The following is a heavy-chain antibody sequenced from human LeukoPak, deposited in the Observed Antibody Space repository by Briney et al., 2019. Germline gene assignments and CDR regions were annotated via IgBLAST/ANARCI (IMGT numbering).Heavy chain of an antibody. J-gene: IGHJ4*02. V-gene: IGHV3-48*03. Sequence: QSAGSLRLSCAASGFTFSSYEMNWVRQAPGKGLEWVSYISSSGSTIYYADSVKGRFTISRDNAKNSLYLQMNSLRAEDTAVYYCARDSSGWHSLDYWGQGTLVTVSS. CDR3: ARDSSGWHSLDY. CDR2: ISSSGSTI. D-gene: IGHD6-19*01. CDR1: GFTFSSYE.